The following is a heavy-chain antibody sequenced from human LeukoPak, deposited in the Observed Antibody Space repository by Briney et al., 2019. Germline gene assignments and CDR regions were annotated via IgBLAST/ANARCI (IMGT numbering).Heavy chain of an antibody. J-gene: IGHJ4*02. D-gene: IGHD3-16*01. V-gene: IGHV3-30*18. CDR2: ISHDGSQR. CDR1: GLTFSRFG. CDR3: AKGQNRNGGALAY. Sequence: PGGSLRLSCAASGLTFSRFGMHWVRQAPGKGLDWVALISHDGSQRYYTDSVRGRFTISRDNSKNTPYLQMDSLRAEDTAVYYCAKGQNRNGGALAYWGQGTLVTVSS.